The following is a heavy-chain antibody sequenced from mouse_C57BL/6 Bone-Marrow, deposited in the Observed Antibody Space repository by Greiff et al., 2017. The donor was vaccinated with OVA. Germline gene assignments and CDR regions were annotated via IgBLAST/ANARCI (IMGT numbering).Heavy chain of an antibody. V-gene: IGHV5-4*01. CDR3: ARDLTGNY. D-gene: IGHD4-1*01. J-gene: IGHJ2*01. CDR1: GFTFSSYA. CDR2: ISDGGSYT. Sequence: EVQLQESGGGLVKPGGSLKLSCAASGFTFSSYAMSWVRQTPEKRLEWVATISDGGSYTYYPANVKGRFTISRDNAKNNLYLQMSHLKSEDTAMYYCARDLTGNYWGQGTTLTVSS.